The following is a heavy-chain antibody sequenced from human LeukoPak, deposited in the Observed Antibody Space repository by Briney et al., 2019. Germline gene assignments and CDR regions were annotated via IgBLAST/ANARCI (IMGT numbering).Heavy chain of an antibody. V-gene: IGHV4-34*01. Sequence: SETLSLTCAVYGGSFSGYYWSWIRQPPGKGLERIGEINHSGSTNYNPSLKSRVTISVDTSKNQFSLKLSSVTAADTAVYYCARGGDVDTAMGDFDYWGQGTLVTVSS. CDR1: GGSFSGYY. D-gene: IGHD5-18*01. J-gene: IGHJ4*02. CDR2: INHSGST. CDR3: ARGGDVDTAMGDFDY.